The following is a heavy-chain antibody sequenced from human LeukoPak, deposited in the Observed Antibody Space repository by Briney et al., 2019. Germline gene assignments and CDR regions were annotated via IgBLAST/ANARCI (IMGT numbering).Heavy chain of an antibody. V-gene: IGHV3-11*01. CDR1: GFTLSDYY. Sequence: GGSLRLSCIASGFTLSDYYMSWIRQAPGKGLEWISDISGSGRTTYYGDSVKGRFTISRDNAKNSLYLQMDSLRAEDTAVYYCARDIDRVVGATVCYTLDVWGHGTTVTVSS. CDR3: ARDIDRVVGATVCYTLDV. J-gene: IGHJ6*02. CDR2: ISGSGRTT. D-gene: IGHD2-8*01.